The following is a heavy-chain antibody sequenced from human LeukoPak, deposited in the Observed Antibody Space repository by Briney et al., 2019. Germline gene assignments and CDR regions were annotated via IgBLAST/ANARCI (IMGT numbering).Heavy chain of an antibody. D-gene: IGHD3-10*01. Sequence: PSETMSLTCTVSGGSISSSSYYWSWIRQPPGKGLEWIGYIYYSGSTNYNPSLKSRVTISVDTSKSQFSLKLSSVTAADTAVYYCARAVSGPSYYGSGSYSPPTLSWFDPWGQGTLVTVSS. CDR1: GGSISSSSYY. V-gene: IGHV4-61*01. J-gene: IGHJ5*02. CDR3: ARAVSGPSYYGSGSYSPPTLSWFDP. CDR2: IYYSGST.